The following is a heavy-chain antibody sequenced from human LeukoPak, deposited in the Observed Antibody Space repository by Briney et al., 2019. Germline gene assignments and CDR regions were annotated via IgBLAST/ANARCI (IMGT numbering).Heavy chain of an antibody. CDR3: AKDYGGPSWFGGIDS. Sequence: ASVKVYCKASGYTFTGYYMHWVRQAPGQGLERMGWINPNSGGTNYAQKFQGRVTMTRDTSISTDYMELSRLRSDDTAVYYCAKDYGGPSWFGGIDSWGQGTQVTVSS. CDR2: INPNSGGT. J-gene: IGHJ4*02. D-gene: IGHD3-10*01. CDR1: GYTFTGYY. V-gene: IGHV1-2*02.